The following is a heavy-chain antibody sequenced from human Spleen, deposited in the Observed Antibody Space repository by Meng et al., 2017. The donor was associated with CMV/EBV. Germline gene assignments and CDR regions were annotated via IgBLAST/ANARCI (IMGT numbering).Heavy chain of an antibody. CDR3: ARDRIAARPDWFDP. J-gene: IGHJ5*02. Sequence: SGGSFSSSGYYWGWIRQPPGKGLEWIGSIYYSGSIYYNPSLKSRVTISIDTSKKQFFLKLSSVTAADTAVYYCARDRIAARPDWFDPWGQGTLVTVSS. D-gene: IGHD6-6*01. CDR2: IYYSGSI. V-gene: IGHV4-39*07. CDR1: GGSFSSSGYY.